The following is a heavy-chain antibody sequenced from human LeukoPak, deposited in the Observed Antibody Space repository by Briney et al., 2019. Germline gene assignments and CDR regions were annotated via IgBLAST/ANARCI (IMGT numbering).Heavy chain of an antibody. V-gene: IGHV4-59*01. CDR2: IYYSGST. CDR3: AREDSGYDYSPFDD. Sequence: SETLSLTCTVSGGSISSYYWSWIRQPPGKGLEWFGYIYYSGSTSYNPSPKSRVTISVDTSMNQFSLKLLSVTAADTAVYYCAREDSGYDYSPFDDWGQGILVTVSS. J-gene: IGHJ4*01. CDR1: GGSISSYY. D-gene: IGHD5-12*01.